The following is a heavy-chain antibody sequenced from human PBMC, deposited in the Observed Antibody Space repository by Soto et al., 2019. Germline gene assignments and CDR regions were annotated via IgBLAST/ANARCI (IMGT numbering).Heavy chain of an antibody. CDR1: GGSFSGYY. Sequence: SLTCAGYGGSFSGYYWSWIRQPPGKGLEWIGEINHSGSTNYNPSLKSRVTISVDTSKNQFSLKLSSVPAADTAVYYCARVVDGCSSTSCSRPVIDVWGQGTTGTV. CDR3: ARVVDGCSSTSCSRPVIDV. CDR2: INHSGST. J-gene: IGHJ6*02. D-gene: IGHD2-2*01. V-gene: IGHV4-34*01.